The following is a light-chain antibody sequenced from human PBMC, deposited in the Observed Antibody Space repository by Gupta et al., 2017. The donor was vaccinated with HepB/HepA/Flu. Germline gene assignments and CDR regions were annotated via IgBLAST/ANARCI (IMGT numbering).Light chain of an antibody. J-gene: IGKJ1*01. Sequence: EIVMAQSPATLSVSPGERATLSCRASQCVSRNLAWYQHKPRQPPRLLIYGASPRAPGIPARVSGSGSGTEFTLPISSLQSEDFAVYHCQQHNNWPLTFGQGTKVEIK. CDR1: QCVSRN. CDR2: GAS. CDR3: QQHNNWPLT. V-gene: IGKV3-15*01.